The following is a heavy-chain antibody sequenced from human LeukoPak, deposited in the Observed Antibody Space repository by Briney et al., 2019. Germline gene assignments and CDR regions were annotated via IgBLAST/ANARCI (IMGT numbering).Heavy chain of an antibody. CDR1: GFSFSNYV. CDR3: AYIWSSYGGYMDV. V-gene: IGHV3-30*02. D-gene: IGHD3-3*01. CDR2: IQYDGSDR. Sequence: PEGSLRLSCAASGFSFSNYVMHWVRQAPGKGLEYVSFIQYDGSDRYYADSVRGRFAISRDNPKSTLYLEMNSLRAEDTAVYYCAYIWSSYGGYMDVWGKGTTVTVSS. J-gene: IGHJ6*03.